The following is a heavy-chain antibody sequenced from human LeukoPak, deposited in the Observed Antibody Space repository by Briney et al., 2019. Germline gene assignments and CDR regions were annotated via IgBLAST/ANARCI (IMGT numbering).Heavy chain of an antibody. D-gene: IGHD6-13*01. J-gene: IGHJ5*02. V-gene: IGHV3-66*01. Sequence: PGGSLRLSCAASGFTVSSNYMSWVRQAPGKGLEWVSVIYSGGSTYYADSVKGRFTISRDNAKNTLYLQMNSLRDEDTAVYYCARTPGIAAAGTSWFDPWGQGTLVTVSS. CDR1: GFTVSSNY. CDR3: ARTPGIAAAGTSWFDP. CDR2: IYSGGST.